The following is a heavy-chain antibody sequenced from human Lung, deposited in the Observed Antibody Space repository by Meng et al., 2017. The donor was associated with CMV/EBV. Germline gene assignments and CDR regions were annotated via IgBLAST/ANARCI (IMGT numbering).Heavy chain of an antibody. D-gene: IGHD2-2*01. V-gene: IGHV3-30*14. CDR2: LSYDGSQR. Sequence: GGSLRLSCVASRLSHFKSCRMHWVGQARGKGREWGAILSYDGSQRYYTDSVKGRFTISRDNSMDTMYLQMNSLRPEDTAVYYCARAAFCGSSTCWYGMDVWGQGTTVTVSS. CDR3: ARAAFCGSSTCWYGMDV. J-gene: IGHJ6*02. CDR1: RLSHFKSCR.